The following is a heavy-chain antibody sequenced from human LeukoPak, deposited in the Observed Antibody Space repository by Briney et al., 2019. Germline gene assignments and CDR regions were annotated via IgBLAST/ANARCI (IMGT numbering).Heavy chain of an antibody. Sequence: GASVKVSCKASGYTFTSYGISWVRQAPGQGLEWMGWISAYNGNTNYAQKLQGRVTMTTDTSTSTAYMELRSLRSDDTAVYYCARDYAPFIVVVPAANFDYWGQGTLVTVSS. V-gene: IGHV1-18*01. CDR3: ARDYAPFIVVVPAANFDY. D-gene: IGHD2-2*01. J-gene: IGHJ4*02. CDR1: GYTFTSYG. CDR2: ISAYNGNT.